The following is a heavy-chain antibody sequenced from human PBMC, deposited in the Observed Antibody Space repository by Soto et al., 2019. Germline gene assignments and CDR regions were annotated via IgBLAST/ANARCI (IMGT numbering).Heavy chain of an antibody. V-gene: IGHV3-7*03. J-gene: IGHJ4*02. Sequence: VGSLRLSCAASGFTLNNYYLSWVRQAPGKGLEWVGNIKGDGSDPHYVDSVKGRFTISRDNAENSIYLQMNSLKAEDTAMYYCARDPVTADWGQGTLVTVSS. CDR2: IKGDGSDP. CDR1: GFTLNNYY. CDR3: ARDPVTAD.